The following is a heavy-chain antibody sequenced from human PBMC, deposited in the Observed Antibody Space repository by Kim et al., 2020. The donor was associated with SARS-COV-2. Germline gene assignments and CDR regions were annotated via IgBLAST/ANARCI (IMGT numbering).Heavy chain of an antibody. D-gene: IGHD4-17*01. CDR3: AKVRGSTVVTIPGRWFDP. CDR2: ISGSGGST. Sequence: GGSLRLSCAASGFTFSSYAMSWVRQAPGKGLEWVSAISGSGGSTYYADSVKGRFTISRDNSKNTLYLQMNSLRAEDTAVYYCAKVRGSTVVTIPGRWFDPWGQGTLVTVSS. CDR1: GFTFSSYA. V-gene: IGHV3-23*01. J-gene: IGHJ5*02.